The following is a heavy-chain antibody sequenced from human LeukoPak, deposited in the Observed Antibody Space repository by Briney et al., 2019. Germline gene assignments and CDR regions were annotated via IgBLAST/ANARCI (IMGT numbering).Heavy chain of an antibody. Sequence: PGGSLRLSCAASGFTFSSSAISWVRQAPGKGLEWRSTINGGGDTTFYADSVKGRFTISRDSSKNTLYLQMNRLRTEDTAIYYCAKANPTPRGVNFDFWGQGTLVTVSS. J-gene: IGHJ4*02. CDR1: GFTFSSSA. CDR2: INGGGDTT. CDR3: AKANPTPRGVNFDF. D-gene: IGHD3-10*01. V-gene: IGHV3-23*01.